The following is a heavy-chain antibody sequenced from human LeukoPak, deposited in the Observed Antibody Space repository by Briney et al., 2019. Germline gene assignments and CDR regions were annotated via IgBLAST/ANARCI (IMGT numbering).Heavy chain of an antibody. V-gene: IGHV3-74*01. CDR2: INGDGTYI. D-gene: IGHD6-13*01. J-gene: IGHJ5*02. CDR3: ASAYSSSWYDWFDP. CDR1: GFTFSNYW. Sequence: GGSLRLSCVGSGFTFSNYWMHWVRRAPGKGLVWVSGINGDGTYITYADSVKGRFTISRDNAKSTLYLQMNSLRAEDTALYYCASAYSSSWYDWFDPWGQGTLVTVSS.